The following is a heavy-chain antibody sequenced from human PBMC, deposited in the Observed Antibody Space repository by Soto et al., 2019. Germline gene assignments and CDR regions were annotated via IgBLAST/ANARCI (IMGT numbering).Heavy chain of an antibody. V-gene: IGHV4-39*01. CDR2: IYYSGST. J-gene: IGHJ4*02. D-gene: IGHD3-3*01. CDR3: ARHVTIQLFDY. CDR1: GGSISSSSYY. Sequence: QLQLQESGPGLVKPSETLSLTCTVSGGSISSSSYYWGWIRQPPGKGLEWIGSIYYSGSTYYNPSLKSRVTLSVDTSKNQFSLKLSSVTAADTAVYYCARHVTIQLFDYWGQGTLVTVSS.